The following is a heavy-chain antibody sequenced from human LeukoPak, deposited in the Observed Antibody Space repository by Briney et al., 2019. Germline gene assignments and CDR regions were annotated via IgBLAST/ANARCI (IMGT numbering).Heavy chain of an antibody. CDR3: AKDRRFLSNYSDSGAYLDY. J-gene: IGHJ4*02. V-gene: IGHV3-30*02. D-gene: IGHD3-22*01. CDR1: GFTFSTYG. Sequence: QPGGSLRLSCAASGFTFSTYGIHWVRQAPGKGLEWMTFIRYDGSNKYYADSVKGRLTVSRDNSKNTLYLQMNSLRAEDTAVYYCAKDRRFLSNYSDSGAYLDYWGQGTLVTVSS. CDR2: IRYDGSNK.